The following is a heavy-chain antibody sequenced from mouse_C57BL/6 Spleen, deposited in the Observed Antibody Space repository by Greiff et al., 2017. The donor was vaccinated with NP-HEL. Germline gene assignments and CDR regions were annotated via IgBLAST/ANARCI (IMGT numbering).Heavy chain of an antibody. V-gene: IGHV1-18*01. CDR2: INPNNGGT. Sequence: EVQLQQSGPELVKPGASVKIPCKASGYTFTDYNMDWVKQSHGKSLEWIGDINPNNGGTIYNQKFKGKATLTVDKSSSTDYMELRSLTSEDTAVYYCAMIYDGYYYAMDYWGQGTSVTVSS. CDR3: AMIYDGYYYAMDY. J-gene: IGHJ4*01. CDR1: GYTFTDYN. D-gene: IGHD2-3*01.